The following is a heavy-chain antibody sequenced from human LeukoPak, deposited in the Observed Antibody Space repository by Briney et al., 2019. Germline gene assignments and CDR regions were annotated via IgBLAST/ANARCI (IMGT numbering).Heavy chain of an antibody. V-gene: IGHV1-18*01. CDR1: GYTFTSYG. CDR3: ARVSRLDFQLRHAFNI. Sequence: ASVKVSCKASGYTFTSYGIGWVRQAPGQGLEWMGWISAYNGHTNYAQKFRGRVTMTTETSTTTAYMELRSLTSDDTAVYYCARVSRLDFQLRHAFNIWGQGTMVTVSS. J-gene: IGHJ3*02. D-gene: IGHD3-3*01. CDR2: ISAYNGHT.